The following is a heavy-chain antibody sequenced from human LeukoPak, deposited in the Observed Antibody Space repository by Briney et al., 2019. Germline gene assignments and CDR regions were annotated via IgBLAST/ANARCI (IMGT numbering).Heavy chain of an antibody. D-gene: IGHD2-2*01. CDR2: IIPIFGTA. CDR3: AIPESSRSHTFDY. V-gene: IGHV1-69*13. J-gene: IGHJ4*02. CDR1: GGTFSSYA. Sequence: ASVNVSCKASGGTFSSYAISWVRQAPGQGLEWMGGIIPIFGTADYAQKFQGRVTITADESTSTAYMELSSLRSEDTAVYYCAIPESSRSHTFDYWGQGTLVTVSS.